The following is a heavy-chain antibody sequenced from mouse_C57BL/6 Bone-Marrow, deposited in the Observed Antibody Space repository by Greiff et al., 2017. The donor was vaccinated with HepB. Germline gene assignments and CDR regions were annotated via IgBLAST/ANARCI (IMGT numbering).Heavy chain of an antibody. J-gene: IGHJ4*01. D-gene: IGHD4-1*02. CDR1: GFTFSSYA. CDR2: ISDGGSYT. Sequence: DVMLVESGGGLVKPGGSLKLSCAASGFTFSSYAMSWVRQTPEKRLEWVATISDGGSYTYYPDNVKGRFTISRDNAKNNLYLQMSHLKSEDTAMYYCASSTYYYAIDYWGQGTSVTVSS. CDR3: ASSTYYYAIDY. V-gene: IGHV5-4*03.